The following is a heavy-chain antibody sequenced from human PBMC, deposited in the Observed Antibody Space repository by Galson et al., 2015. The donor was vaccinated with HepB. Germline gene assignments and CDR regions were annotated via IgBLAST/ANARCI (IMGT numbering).Heavy chain of an antibody. Sequence: SLRLSCAASGFTFSYYSLNWVRQAPGKGLEWVSSISSGSHYIYYADSVKGRFTISRDNAKNSLYLQMNSLRAEDTAVYYCARYWGSRGDSYFFDYWCQGTLVPVSS. J-gene: IGHJ4*02. CDR2: ISSGSHYI. CDR3: ARYWGSRGDSYFFDY. CDR1: GFTFSYYS. D-gene: IGHD2-21*01. V-gene: IGHV3-21*06.